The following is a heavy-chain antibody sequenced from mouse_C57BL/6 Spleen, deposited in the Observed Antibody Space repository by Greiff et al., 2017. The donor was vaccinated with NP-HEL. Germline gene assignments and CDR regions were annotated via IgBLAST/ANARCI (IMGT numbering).Heavy chain of an antibody. CDR3: ARGAYGSSPFAMDY. J-gene: IGHJ4*01. V-gene: IGHV1-36*01. CDR1: GFTFTDYY. Sequence: EVKLQESGPVLVKPGPSVKISCKASGFTFTDYYMHWVQQSHGKSLEWIGLVYPYNGGTSYNQKFKGKATLTVDPSSSTAYMELISLTSEDSAVYYCARGAYGSSPFAMDYWGQGTSVTVSS. D-gene: IGHD1-1*01. CDR2: VYPYNGGT.